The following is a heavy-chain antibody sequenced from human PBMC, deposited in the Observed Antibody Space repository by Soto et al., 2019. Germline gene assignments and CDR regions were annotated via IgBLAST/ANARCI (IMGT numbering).Heavy chain of an antibody. D-gene: IGHD6-19*01. V-gene: IGHV3-33*08. CDR2: IWYDGSNK. CDR3: ARDMYSSDYFVKWFEP. CDR1: GFTFSSYS. J-gene: IGHJ5*02. Sequence: GGSLRLSCAASGFTFSSYSMNWVRQAPGKGLEWVAVIWYDGSNKYYADSVKGRFTISRDNSKNTLYLQMNSLRGEDTAMYYCARDMYSSDYFVKWFEPWGQGTLVTVSS.